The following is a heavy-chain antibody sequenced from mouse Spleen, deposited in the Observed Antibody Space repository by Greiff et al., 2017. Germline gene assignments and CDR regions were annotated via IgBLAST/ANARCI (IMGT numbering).Heavy chain of an antibody. Sequence: EVKLVESEGGLVQPGSSMKLSCTASGFTFSDYYMAWVRQVPEKGLEWVANINYDGSSTYYLDSLKSRFIISRDNAKNILYLQMSSLKSEDTATYYCAREGLRYLYAMDYWGQGTSVTVSS. D-gene: IGHD1-1*01. J-gene: IGHJ4*01. CDR3: AREGLRYLYAMDY. CDR1: GFTFSDYY. CDR2: INYDGSST. V-gene: IGHV5-16*01.